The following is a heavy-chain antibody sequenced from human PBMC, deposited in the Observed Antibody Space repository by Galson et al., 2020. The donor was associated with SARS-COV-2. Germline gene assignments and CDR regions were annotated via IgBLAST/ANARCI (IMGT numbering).Heavy chain of an antibody. CDR2: ISWDGGST. Sequence: GESLKISCAASGFTFDDYTMHWVRQAPGKGLEWVSLISWDGGSTYYADSVKGRFTISRDNSKNSLYLQMNSLRTEDTAVYYCAKDMGTVNYFDYWGQGTLVTVSS. V-gene: IGHV3-43*01. D-gene: IGHD2-21*02. CDR1: GFTFDDYT. CDR3: AKDMGTVNYFDY. J-gene: IGHJ4*02.